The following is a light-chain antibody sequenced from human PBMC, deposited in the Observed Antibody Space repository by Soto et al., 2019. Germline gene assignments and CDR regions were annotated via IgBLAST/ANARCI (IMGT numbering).Light chain of an antibody. Sequence: LTQPASVSVSPGQPITISCSGTSSDVGGYNYVSWYQQHPGKAPKLMIYDVSNRPSGVSNRFSGSKSGNTASLTISGLQAEDEADYYCSSYTRSSTLYVFGTGTKVTVL. CDR2: DVS. J-gene: IGLJ1*01. CDR3: SSYTRSSTLYV. CDR1: SSDVGGYNY. V-gene: IGLV2-14*01.